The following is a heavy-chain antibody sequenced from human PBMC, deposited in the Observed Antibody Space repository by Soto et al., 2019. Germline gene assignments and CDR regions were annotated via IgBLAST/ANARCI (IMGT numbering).Heavy chain of an antibody. J-gene: IGHJ4*02. CDR3: AKDVRGLWFGEMDY. D-gene: IGHD3-10*01. CDR2: VSGGRA. CDR1: GFTFSIYA. V-gene: IGHV3-23*01. Sequence: EVELLQSGGGLVQPGGSLRLSCAASGFTFSIYAMSWVRQAPGKGLQWVSAVSGGRAYYADSVKGRFTISRNNSQSTLYLQMDRLRAEDTAIYYCAKDVRGLWFGEMDYWGQGALVTVSS.